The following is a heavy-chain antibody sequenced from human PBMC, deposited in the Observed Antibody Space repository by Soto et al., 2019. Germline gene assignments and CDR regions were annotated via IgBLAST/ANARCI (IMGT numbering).Heavy chain of an antibody. CDR1: GFTFSSYW. CDR3: ARAHGWGSGFYLGFWFDP. Sequence: EVQLVESGGGLVQPGGSLRLSCAASGFTFSSYWMSWVRQAPGKVLEWVANIKQDGSEKYYVDSVKGRFTISRDNANNSLYLQMNSLRAEDTAVYYCARAHGWGSGFYLGFWFDPWGQGTLVTVSS. CDR2: IKQDGSEK. V-gene: IGHV3-7*01. J-gene: IGHJ5*02. D-gene: IGHD3-10*01.